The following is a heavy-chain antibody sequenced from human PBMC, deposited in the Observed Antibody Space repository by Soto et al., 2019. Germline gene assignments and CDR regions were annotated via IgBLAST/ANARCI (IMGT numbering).Heavy chain of an antibody. Sequence: GGSLRLSCAASGFTFSSYWMHWVRQAPGKGLVWVSRINSDGSSTSYADSVKGRFTISRDNAKNTLYLQMNSLRAEDTAVYYCAREATYYDSSGYSDYWGQGTLVTVSS. D-gene: IGHD3-22*01. V-gene: IGHV3-74*01. CDR1: GFTFSSYW. CDR2: INSDGSST. J-gene: IGHJ4*02. CDR3: AREATYYDSSGYSDY.